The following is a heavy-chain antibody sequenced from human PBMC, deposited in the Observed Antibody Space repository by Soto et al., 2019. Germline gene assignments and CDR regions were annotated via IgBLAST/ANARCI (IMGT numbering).Heavy chain of an antibody. CDR1: GYTFTSYG. D-gene: IGHD3-22*01. V-gene: IGHV1-18*01. J-gene: IGHJ4*02. CDR2: INTYNANT. Sequence: QVQLVQSGAEVKKPGASVKVSCKASGYTFTSYGISWVRQAPGQGLEWMGWINTYNANTNHARNFQGRVTMTTDTSASTAYMELRSLRSDDTAVYFCARDPSYHDRSGYPFEFWGQGTLVTVSS. CDR3: ARDPSYHDRSGYPFEF.